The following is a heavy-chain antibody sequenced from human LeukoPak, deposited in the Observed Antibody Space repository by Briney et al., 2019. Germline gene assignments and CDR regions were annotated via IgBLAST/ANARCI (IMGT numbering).Heavy chain of an antibody. D-gene: IGHD4-17*01. CDR1: GFTFSSYW. CDR3: VRDHGDYYFDY. Sequence: GGSLRLSCAASGFTFSSYWMHWVRQGPGKGLVWVSRIKSDGTSTNYADSVKGRFTISRDNAKNTLYLQMNSLGVEDTAVYYCVRDHGDYYFDYWGQGTLDTVSS. J-gene: IGHJ4*02. CDR2: IKSDGTST. V-gene: IGHV3-74*01.